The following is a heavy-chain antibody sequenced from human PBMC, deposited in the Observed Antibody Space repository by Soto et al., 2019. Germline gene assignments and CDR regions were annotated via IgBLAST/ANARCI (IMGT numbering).Heavy chain of an antibody. J-gene: IGHJ4*02. Sequence: ASVKVSCKASGYTFTGYYMHWVLQAPGQGLEWMGWINPNSGGTNYAQKFQGRVTMTRDTSISTAYMELSRLRSDDTAVYYCARDLFGVVITPDYWGQGTLVTVSS. D-gene: IGHD3-3*01. CDR2: INPNSGGT. CDR1: GYTFTGYY. V-gene: IGHV1-2*02. CDR3: ARDLFGVVITPDY.